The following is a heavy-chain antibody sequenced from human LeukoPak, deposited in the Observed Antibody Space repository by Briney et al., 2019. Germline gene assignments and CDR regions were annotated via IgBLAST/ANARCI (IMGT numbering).Heavy chain of an antibody. D-gene: IGHD1-14*01. CDR1: GFTFSNSA. V-gene: IGHV3-21*01. Sequence: GGSLRLSCAASGFTFSNSAMNWVRQVPGKGLEWVSSIDYDSSHIYYAASVRGRFTISRDNANNLLYLQMNSLRGEDTAVYYCTRDRSRAEDDWGQGTLVTVSS. CDR3: TRDRSRAEDD. CDR2: IDYDSSHI. J-gene: IGHJ4*02.